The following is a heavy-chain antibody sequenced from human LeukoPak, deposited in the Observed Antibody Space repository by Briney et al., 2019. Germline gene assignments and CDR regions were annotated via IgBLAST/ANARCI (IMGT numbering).Heavy chain of an antibody. V-gene: IGHV4-4*07. Sequence: PSETLSLTCTVSGGSISSYYWSWIRQPAGKGLDWIGRIYTSGSTNYNPSLKSRVTMSVDTSKNQFSLKLSSVTAADTAVYYCARDGGSGSYSLKWFDPWGQGTLVTVSS. J-gene: IGHJ5*02. CDR1: GGSISSYY. D-gene: IGHD1-26*01. CDR3: ARDGGSGSYSLKWFDP. CDR2: IYTSGST.